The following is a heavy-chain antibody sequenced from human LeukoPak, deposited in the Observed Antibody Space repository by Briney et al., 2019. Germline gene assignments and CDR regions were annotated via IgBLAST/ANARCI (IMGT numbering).Heavy chain of an antibody. V-gene: IGHV5-51*01. Sequence: GASLKFSCQASGYTFTNYWIGWVRHMPGKDLGWRGVIYPGDYDTKYRPTCQGQVTMSAERPIRPAYLQGTSLKASDTAMYYCARRELTPKRFVDFWGQGTLVTVSS. CDR3: ARRELTPKRFVDF. CDR2: IYPGDYDT. D-gene: IGHD3-10*01. CDR1: GYTFTNYW. J-gene: IGHJ4*02.